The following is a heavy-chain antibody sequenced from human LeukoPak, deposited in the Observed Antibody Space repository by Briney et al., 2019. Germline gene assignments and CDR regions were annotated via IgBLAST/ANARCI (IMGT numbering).Heavy chain of an antibody. Sequence: KPSETLSLTCAVYGGSFSGYYWSWIRPPPGKGLEWIGEINHSGSTNYNPSLKSRVTISVDTSKNHFSLKLSSVTAADTAVYYCARVRATGAFDYWGQRTLVTVSS. CDR3: ARVRATGAFDY. D-gene: IGHD5-12*01. V-gene: IGHV4-34*01. J-gene: IGHJ4*02. CDR1: GGSFSGYY. CDR2: INHSGST.